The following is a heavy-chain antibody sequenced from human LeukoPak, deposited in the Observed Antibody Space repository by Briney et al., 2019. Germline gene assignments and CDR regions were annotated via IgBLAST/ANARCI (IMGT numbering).Heavy chain of an antibody. D-gene: IGHD3-10*01. V-gene: IGHV5-51*01. Sequence: GESLKISCKGSGYSFPIYWIGWVRQMPGKGLEWMGIIYPGDSDTRYSPSFQGQITISADKSISTAHLQWSSLKASDTAMYYCARRSTYGSGTNYLFDYWGQGTLVTVSS. CDR3: ARRSTYGSGTNYLFDY. CDR1: GYSFPIYW. J-gene: IGHJ4*02. CDR2: IYPGDSDT.